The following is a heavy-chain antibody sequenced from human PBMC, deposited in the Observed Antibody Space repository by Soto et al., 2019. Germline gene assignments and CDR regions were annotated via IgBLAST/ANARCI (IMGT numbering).Heavy chain of an antibody. CDR2: IDKVGTDS. CDR1: EFTFSGRS. D-gene: IGHD3-10*01. J-gene: IGHJ6*03. Sequence: EVQLVESGGGLVQPGGSLRLSCAASEFTFSGRSVHWVRQAPGKGLVWVSGIDKVGTDSTYADSVKGRFTSSRDNAQTTVYLQMNSLRVEDTAVYYCARGWFGPDVWGKGTTVTVSS. V-gene: IGHV3-74*01. CDR3: ARGWFGPDV.